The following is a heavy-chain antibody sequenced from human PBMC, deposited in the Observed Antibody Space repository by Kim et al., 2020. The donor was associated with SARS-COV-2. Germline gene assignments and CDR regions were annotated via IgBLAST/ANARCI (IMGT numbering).Heavy chain of an antibody. V-gene: IGHV3-11*06. D-gene: IGHD6-13*01. CDR3: ARPLLTAGFYYGLDV. J-gene: IGHJ6*02. Sequence: DSVRGRVTSSRDNAKNSLYLQMNSLRAEDTAVYFCARPLLTAGFYYGLDVWGQGTTVTVSS.